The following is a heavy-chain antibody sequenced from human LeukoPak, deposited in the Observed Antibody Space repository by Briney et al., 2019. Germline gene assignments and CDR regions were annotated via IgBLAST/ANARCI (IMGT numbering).Heavy chain of an antibody. D-gene: IGHD4-23*01. V-gene: IGHV4-34*01. CDR3: ARPVDHSGWFDP. CDR2: INHSGST. CDR1: GGSFSGYY. Sequence: PSETLSLTCAVYGGSFSGYYWSWIRQPPGKGLEWIGEINHSGSTNYNPSLKSRVTILVDTSKNQFSLKLSSVTAADTAVYYCARPVDHSGWFDPWGQGTLVTVSS. J-gene: IGHJ5*02.